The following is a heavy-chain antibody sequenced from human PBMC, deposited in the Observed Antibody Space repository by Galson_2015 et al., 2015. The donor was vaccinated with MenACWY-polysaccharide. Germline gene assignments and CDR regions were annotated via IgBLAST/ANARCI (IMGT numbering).Heavy chain of an antibody. CDR1: GGSFSGYY. CDR2: INHSGST. V-gene: IGHV4-34*01. J-gene: IGHJ3*02. Sequence: LTCAVYGGSFSGYYWSWIRQPPGKGLEWIGEINHSGSTNYNPSLKSRVTISVDTSKNQFSLKLSSVTAADTAVYYCASGRYYDSSGYFDAFDIWGQGTMVTVSS. D-gene: IGHD3-22*01. CDR3: ASGRYYDSSGYFDAFDI.